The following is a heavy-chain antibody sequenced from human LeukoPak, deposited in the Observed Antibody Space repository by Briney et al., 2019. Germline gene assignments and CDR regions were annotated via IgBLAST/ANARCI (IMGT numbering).Heavy chain of an antibody. CDR3: AAGIVGDRGW. Sequence: SETLSLTCTVSGGSISNYYWSWIRRPPGKGLEWIGYIYYSGSTNYNPSLKSRVTISVDTSKNQFSLKLNSVTAADTAVYYCAAGIVGDRGWWGQGTLVTVSS. V-gene: IGHV4-59*01. D-gene: IGHD1-26*01. CDR2: IYYSGST. CDR1: GGSISNYY. J-gene: IGHJ4*02.